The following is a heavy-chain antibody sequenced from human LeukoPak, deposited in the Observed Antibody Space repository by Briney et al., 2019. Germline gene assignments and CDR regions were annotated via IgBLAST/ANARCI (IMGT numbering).Heavy chain of an antibody. CDR2: IIPIFGTA. CDR3: ARSVDTAMAKFDY. V-gene: IGHV1-69*13. D-gene: IGHD5-18*01. J-gene: IGHJ4*02. CDR1: GGTFSSYA. Sequence: TVKVSCKASGGTFSSYAISWVRQAPGQGLEWMGGIIPIFGTANYAQKFQGRVTITADESTSTAYMELSSLRSEDTAVYYCARSVDTAMAKFDYWGQGTLVTVSS.